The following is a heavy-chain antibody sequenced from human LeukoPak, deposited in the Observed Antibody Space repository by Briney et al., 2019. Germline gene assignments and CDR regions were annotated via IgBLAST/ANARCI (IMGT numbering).Heavy chain of an antibody. V-gene: IGHV3-21*01. CDR2: SSSSSYI. CDR1: GFTFSSYS. J-gene: IGHJ6*04. Sequence: GGSLRLSCAGSGFTFSSYSMNWVRQAPGKGLEWVSCSSSSSYIYYADSVKGRFTISRDNAKNSLYLQMNSLRAEDTAVYYCAELGITMIGGVWGKGTTVTISS. D-gene: IGHD3-10*02. CDR3: AELGITMIGGV.